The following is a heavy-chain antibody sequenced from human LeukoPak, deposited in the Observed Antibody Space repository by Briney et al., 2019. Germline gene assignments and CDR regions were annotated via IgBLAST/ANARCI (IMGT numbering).Heavy chain of an antibody. V-gene: IGHV1-2*02. D-gene: IGHD3-10*01. CDR1: GYTFTGYY. CDR3: ARDYNRRQEVGY. J-gene: IGHJ4*02. CDR2: INPNSGGT. Sequence: ASVKVSCKASGYTFTGYYMHWVRQAPGQGLEWMGWINPNSGGTNYAQKLQGRVTMTTDTSTSTAYMELRSLRSDDTAVYYCARDYNRRQEVGYWGQGTLVTVSS.